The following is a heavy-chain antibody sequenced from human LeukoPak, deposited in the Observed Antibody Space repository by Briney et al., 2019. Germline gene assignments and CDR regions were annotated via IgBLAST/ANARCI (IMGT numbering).Heavy chain of an antibody. CDR1: GFTFSSYA. CDR2: ISGSGGST. Sequence: PGGSLRLSCAASGFTFSSYAMSWVRQAPGKGLEWVSAISGSGGSTYYADSVKGRFTISRDNAKNSLYLQMNSLRAEDTAVYYCATSGSYNWYFDLWGRGTLVTVSS. CDR3: ATSGSYNWYFDL. V-gene: IGHV3-23*01. J-gene: IGHJ2*01. D-gene: IGHD1-26*01.